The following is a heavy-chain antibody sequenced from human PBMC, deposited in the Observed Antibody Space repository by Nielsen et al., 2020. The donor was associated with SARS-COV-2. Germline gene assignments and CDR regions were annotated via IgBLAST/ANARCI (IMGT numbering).Heavy chain of an antibody. V-gene: IGHV1-18*04. Sequence: ASVKVSCKASGYTFTNYGISWVRQAPGQGLEWMGWISGYNGDTNYAQKFQGRVTMTTDTSTSTAYMELRSLRSDDTAVYCCARPITNNYYYYYMDVWGKGTTVTVSS. J-gene: IGHJ6*03. CDR3: ARPITNNYYYYYMDV. CDR1: GYTFTNYG. D-gene: IGHD1-1*01. CDR2: ISGYNGDT.